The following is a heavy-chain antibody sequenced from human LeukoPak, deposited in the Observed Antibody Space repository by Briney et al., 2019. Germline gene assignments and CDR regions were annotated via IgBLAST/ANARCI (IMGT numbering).Heavy chain of an antibody. CDR3: ARDQGSLDY. J-gene: IGHJ4*02. CDR2: ISSNGGST. Sequence: GGSLRLSCSASGFTFSSYAMHWVRQAPGKGLEYVSAISSNGGSTYYADSVRGRFTISRDNAKNTVYLQMNSLRAEDTAVYYCARDQGSLDYWGQGTLVTVSS. V-gene: IGHV3-64*04. CDR1: GFTFSSYA.